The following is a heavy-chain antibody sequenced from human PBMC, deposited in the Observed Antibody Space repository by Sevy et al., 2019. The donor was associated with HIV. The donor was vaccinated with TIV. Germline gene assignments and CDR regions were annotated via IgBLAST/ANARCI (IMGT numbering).Heavy chain of an antibody. CDR3: ARAVGTLSYGMDV. CDR2: IYHSGST. D-gene: IGHD2-21*02. J-gene: IGHJ6*02. V-gene: IGHV4-38-2*02. CDR1: GYSISSGYY. Sequence: SETLSLTCTVSGYSISSGYYWGWIRQPPGKGLEWIGSIYHSGSTYYNPSLKSRVTISVDTSKNQFSLKLSSVTAADTVVYYCARAVGTLSYGMDVWGQRTTVTVSS.